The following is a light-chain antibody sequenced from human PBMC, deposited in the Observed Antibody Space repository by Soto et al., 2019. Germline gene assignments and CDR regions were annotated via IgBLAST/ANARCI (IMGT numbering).Light chain of an antibody. J-gene: IGKJ2*01. CDR2: WAS. V-gene: IGKV4-1*01. CDR1: QSVLYTSNNKNY. Sequence: DMVVTEFPDSLAVSLGERATINCKSSQSVLYTSNNKNYLAWYQQKPGQPPKLIIYWASTRESGVPDRVSGSGSGTDFTLTISSLQPEDVVVYYCEQHFSTPYTFGQGTKLEIK. CDR3: EQHFSTPYT.